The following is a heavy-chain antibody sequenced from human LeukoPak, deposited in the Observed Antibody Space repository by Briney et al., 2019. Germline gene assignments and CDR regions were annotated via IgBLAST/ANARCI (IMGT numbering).Heavy chain of an antibody. CDR2: ISGSGGST. D-gene: IGHD1-1*01. Sequence: GGSLRLSCAASGLSFSDYAMNLPGQAPGKGLEWVSTISGSGGSTYYADSVKGRFTISRDNSKNTLYLQMNSLRAEDTAVYYCAKHPMANTWITSFGYWGQGTLVTVSS. CDR1: GLSFSDYA. CDR3: AKHPMANTWITSFGY. J-gene: IGHJ4*02. V-gene: IGHV3-23*01.